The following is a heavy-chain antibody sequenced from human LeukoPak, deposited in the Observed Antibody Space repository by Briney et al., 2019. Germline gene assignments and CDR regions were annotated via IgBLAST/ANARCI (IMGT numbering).Heavy chain of an antibody. CDR3: AKGGSPVLYGSGRFDY. V-gene: IGHV3-23*01. CDR1: GFTFSSYW. J-gene: IGHJ4*02. CDR2: ISGSGTNT. Sequence: GGFLRLSCAASGFTFSSYWMSWVRQAPGKGLEWVSVISGSGTNTYYADSVKGRFTISRDNSKNTLYLQMNSLRAEDTAVYYCAKGGSPVLYGSGRFDYWGQGTLVTVSS. D-gene: IGHD3-10*01.